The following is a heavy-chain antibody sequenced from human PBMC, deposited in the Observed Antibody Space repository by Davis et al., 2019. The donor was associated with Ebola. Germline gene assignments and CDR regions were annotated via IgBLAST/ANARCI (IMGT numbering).Heavy chain of an antibody. Sequence: PSETLSLTCTVSGGSISSYYWSWIRQPPGKGLEWIGYIYYSGSTNYNPSLKSRVTISVDTSKNQFSLKLSSVTAADTAVYYCARDIPYSSSWYALEGSYYYYYYYMDVWGKGTTVTVSS. J-gene: IGHJ6*03. CDR3: ARDIPYSSSWYALEGSYYYYYYYMDV. CDR2: IYYSGST. D-gene: IGHD6-13*01. V-gene: IGHV4-59*01. CDR1: GGSISSYY.